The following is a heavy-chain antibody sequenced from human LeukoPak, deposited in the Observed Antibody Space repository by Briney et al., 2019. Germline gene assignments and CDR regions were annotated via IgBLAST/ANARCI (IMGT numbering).Heavy chain of an antibody. Sequence: SLRLSCAASGFTFDDYAMHWVRQAPGKGLEWVSGISWNSGSIGYADSVKGRFTISRDNAKNSLYLQMNSLRAEDTALYYCAKEQYCSGGSCFYWGQGTLVTVSS. CDR2: ISWNSGSI. D-gene: IGHD2-15*01. J-gene: IGHJ4*02. CDR3: AKEQYCSGGSCFY. V-gene: IGHV3-9*01. CDR1: GFTFDDYA.